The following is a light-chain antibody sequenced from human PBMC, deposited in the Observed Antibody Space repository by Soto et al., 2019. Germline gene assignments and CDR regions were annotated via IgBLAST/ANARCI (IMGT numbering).Light chain of an antibody. Sequence: QSALTQPASVSGSPGQSITISCTGTSSDVGGYNYVSWYQQRPGKAPKLMIYEVSNRPSGVSNRFSGSKSGNTASLTISGLQAEDEADYHCSSYTSSSTSAYVFGTGTKVTVL. CDR1: SSDVGGYNY. CDR3: SSYTSSSTSAYV. CDR2: EVS. J-gene: IGLJ1*01. V-gene: IGLV2-14*01.